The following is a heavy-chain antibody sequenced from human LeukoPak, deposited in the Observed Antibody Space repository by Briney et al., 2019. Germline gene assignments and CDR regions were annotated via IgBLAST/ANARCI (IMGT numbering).Heavy chain of an antibody. CDR1: GGSISSSNW. D-gene: IGHD4-17*01. CDR3: ARAYGDYLLGGKYYFDY. Sequence: PSGTLSLTCAVSGGSISSSNWWSWVRQPPGKGLEWIGEIYHSGSINYNPSLKSRVTISVDKSKNQFSLKLSSVTAADTAVYYCARAYGDYLLGGKYYFDYWGQGTLVTVSS. J-gene: IGHJ4*02. V-gene: IGHV4-4*02. CDR2: IYHSGSI.